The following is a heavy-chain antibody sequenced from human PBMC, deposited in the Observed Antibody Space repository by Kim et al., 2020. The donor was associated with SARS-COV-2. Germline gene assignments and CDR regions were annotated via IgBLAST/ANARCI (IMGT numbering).Heavy chain of an antibody. D-gene: IGHD5-12*01. V-gene: IGHV7-4-1*02. J-gene: IGHJ4*02. CDR3: ASSRDGYNIDY. CDR2: P. Sequence: PTYAQGFTGRFVFSLDTSVSTAYLQISSLKAEDTAVYYCASSRDGYNIDYWGQGTLVTVSS.